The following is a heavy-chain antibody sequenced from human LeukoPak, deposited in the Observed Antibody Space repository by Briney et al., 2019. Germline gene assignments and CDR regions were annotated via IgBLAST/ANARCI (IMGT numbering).Heavy chain of an antibody. V-gene: IGHV1-46*01. Sequence: ASVKVSCKASGYTFTSYYMHWVRQAPGQGLEWMGIINPSGGSTGYAQKFKGRVTMTRDTSTSTVYMELSSLRSEDTAVYYYARGHYDFWSGFPSNWFDPWGQGTLVTVSS. D-gene: IGHD3-3*01. J-gene: IGHJ5*02. CDR2: INPSGGST. CDR3: ARGHYDFWSGFPSNWFDP. CDR1: GYTFTSYY.